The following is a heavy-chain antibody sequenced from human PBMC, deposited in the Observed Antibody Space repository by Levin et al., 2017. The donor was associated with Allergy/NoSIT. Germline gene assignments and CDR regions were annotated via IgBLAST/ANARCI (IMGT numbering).Heavy chain of an antibody. D-gene: IGHD1-1*01. Sequence: GSLRLSCAVYGGSFSGYYWSWIRQPPGKGLEWIGEINHSGSTNYNPSLKSRVTISVDTSKNQFSLKLSSVTAADTAVYYCARGKLADRHEPFDYWGQGTLVTVSS. CDR1: GGSFSGYY. CDR2: INHSGST. CDR3: ARGKLADRHEPFDY. V-gene: IGHV4-34*01. J-gene: IGHJ4*02.